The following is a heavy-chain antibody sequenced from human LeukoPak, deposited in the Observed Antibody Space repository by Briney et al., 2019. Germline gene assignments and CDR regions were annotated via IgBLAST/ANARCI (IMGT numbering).Heavy chain of an antibody. V-gene: IGHV4-34*01. Sequence: SETLSLTCAAYGGSFSGYYWSWIRQPPGKGLEWIGEINHSGSTNYNPSLKSRVTISVDTSKNQFSLKLSSVTAADTAVYYCASVNIVGATKAYYYYGMDVWGQGTTVTVSS. CDR1: GGSFSGYY. CDR2: INHSGST. D-gene: IGHD1-26*01. J-gene: IGHJ6*02. CDR3: ASVNIVGATKAYYYYGMDV.